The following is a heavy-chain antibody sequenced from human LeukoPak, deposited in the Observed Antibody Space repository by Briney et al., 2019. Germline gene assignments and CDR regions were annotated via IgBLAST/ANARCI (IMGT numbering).Heavy chain of an antibody. V-gene: IGHV3-11*01. J-gene: IGHJ4*02. D-gene: IGHD3-22*01. CDR3: ARAAGDYYDSSGFFDY. CDR2: ISSSGSTI. CDR1: GFTFSDYY. Sequence: KPGGSLRLSCAASGFTFSDYYMSWLRQAPGKGLEWVSYISSSGSTIYYADSVKGRFTISRDNAKNSLYLQMNSLRAEDTAVYYCARAAGDYYDSSGFFDYGGRGTLVTVSA.